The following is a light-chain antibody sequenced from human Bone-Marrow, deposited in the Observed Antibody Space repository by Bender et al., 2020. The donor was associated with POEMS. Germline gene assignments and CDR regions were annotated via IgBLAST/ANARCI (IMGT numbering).Light chain of an antibody. V-gene: IGLV1-44*01. J-gene: IGLJ3*02. CDR1: SSNIGAHA. Sequence: LTQPPSASGTPGQRVTISCSGGSSNIGAHAVNWYQHLPGTAPKLLIYSSHRRPSEVPDRFSGSRSGTSASLAISGLQSEDEADYYCAVWDDSLNGWVFGGGTKLTVL. CDR2: SSH. CDR3: AVWDDSLNGWV.